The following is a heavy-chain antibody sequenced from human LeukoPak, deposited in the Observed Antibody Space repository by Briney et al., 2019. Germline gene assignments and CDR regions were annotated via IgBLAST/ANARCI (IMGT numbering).Heavy chain of an antibody. CDR3: ARGTPYYDFSYYMDV. J-gene: IGHJ6*03. CDR2: ISSSSSYI. CDR1: GFTFSSYS. V-gene: IGHV3-21*01. D-gene: IGHD3-3*01. Sequence: GGSLRLSCAASGFTFSSYSMNWVRQAPGKGLEWVSSISSSSSYIYYADSVKGRFTISRDNAKNSLYLQMNSLRAEDTAVYYCARGTPYYDFSYYMDVWGKGTTVTVSS.